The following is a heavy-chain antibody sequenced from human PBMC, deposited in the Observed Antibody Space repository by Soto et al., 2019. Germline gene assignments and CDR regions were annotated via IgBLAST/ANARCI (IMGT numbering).Heavy chain of an antibody. CDR3: AKDSRSVEWELLEFHY. V-gene: IGHV3-23*01. CDR1: GFTFSSYA. D-gene: IGHD1-26*01. J-gene: IGHJ4*02. CDR2: ISGSGGST. Sequence: GGSLRLSCAASGFTFSSYAMSWVRQAPGKGLEWVSAISGSGGSTYYADSVKGRFTISRDNSKNTLYLQMNSLRAEDTAVYYCAKDSRSVEWELLEFHYWGQGTLVTVSS.